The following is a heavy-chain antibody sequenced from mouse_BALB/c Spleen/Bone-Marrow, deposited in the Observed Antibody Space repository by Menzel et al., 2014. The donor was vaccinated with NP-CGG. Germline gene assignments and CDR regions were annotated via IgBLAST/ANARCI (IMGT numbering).Heavy chain of an antibody. J-gene: IGHJ3*01. D-gene: IGHD1-1*01. CDR1: GFNIXDTY. V-gene: IGHV14-3*02. CDR3: ASYYYGSSSLAY. Sequence: VQLQQSGAELVKPGASVKLSCTASGFNIXDTYMHWVKQRPEQGLEWIGRIDPANGNTKYDPKFQGKATITADTSSNTAYLQLSSLTSEDTAVYYCASYYYGSSSLAYWGQGTLVTVSA. CDR2: IDPANGNT.